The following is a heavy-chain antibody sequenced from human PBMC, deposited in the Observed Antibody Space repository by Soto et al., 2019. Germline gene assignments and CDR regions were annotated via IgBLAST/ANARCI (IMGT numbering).Heavy chain of an antibody. CDR3: ARDRPADSTIFGDSGACDS. V-gene: IGHV1-18*01. D-gene: IGHD3-3*01. CDR1: GYSFSSFG. J-gene: IGHJ3*02. Sequence: GASEKVSCKASGYSFSSFGIIWVRQAPGQGHKWMRWISTYNENTNYAQKHKGRVTMTTDTSTSTAYKELSSLRSDDTAVYYCARDRPADSTIFGDSGACDSWGQGTMVTVSS. CDR2: ISTYNENT.